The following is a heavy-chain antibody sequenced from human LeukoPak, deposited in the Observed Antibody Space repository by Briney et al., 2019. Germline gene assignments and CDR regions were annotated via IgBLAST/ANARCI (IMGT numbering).Heavy chain of an antibody. CDR3: ARVEMATITGYFDL. V-gene: IGHV4-38-2*01. Sequence: SETLSLTCAVSGYSISSGYYWGWIRQPPGKGLEWIGSIYHSGSTYYNPSLKSRVTISVDTSKNQFSLKLSSVTAADTAVYYCARVEMATITGYFDLWGRGTLVTVS. D-gene: IGHD5-24*01. J-gene: IGHJ2*01. CDR2: IYHSGST. CDR1: GYSISSGYY.